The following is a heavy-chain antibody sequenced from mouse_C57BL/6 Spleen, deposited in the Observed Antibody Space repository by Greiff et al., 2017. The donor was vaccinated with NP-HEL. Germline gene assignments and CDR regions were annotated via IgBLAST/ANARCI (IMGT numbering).Heavy chain of an antibody. J-gene: IGHJ3*01. V-gene: IGHV5-4*01. D-gene: IGHD2-3*01. CDR3: ARDRRSDGYYDFAY. Sequence: EVQLVESGGGLVKPGGSLKLSCAASGFTFSSYAMSWVRQTPEKRLEWVATISDGGSYTYYPDNVKGRFTISRDNAKNNLYLQMSHLKSEDTAMYYCARDRRSDGYYDFAYWGQGTLVTVSA. CDR1: GFTFSSYA. CDR2: ISDGGSYT.